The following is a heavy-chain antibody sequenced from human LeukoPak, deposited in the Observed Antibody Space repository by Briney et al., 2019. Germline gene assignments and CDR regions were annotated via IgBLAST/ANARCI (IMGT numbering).Heavy chain of an antibody. D-gene: IGHD3-22*01. CDR3: AKGHEYYHDSSGYYLSYDAFDI. J-gene: IGHJ3*02. CDR1: GFTFDDYA. Sequence: PGGSLRLSCAASGFTFDDYALHWVRQAPGKGLEWVSGISWNSGSIGYADSVKGRFTISRDNAKNSLYLQMSSLRAEDMALYYCAKGHEYYHDSSGYYLSYDAFDIWGQGTMVTVSS. V-gene: IGHV3-9*03. CDR2: ISWNSGSI.